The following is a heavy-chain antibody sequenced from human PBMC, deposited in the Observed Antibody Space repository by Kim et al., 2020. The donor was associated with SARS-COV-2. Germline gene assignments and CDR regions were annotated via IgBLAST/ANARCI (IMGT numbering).Heavy chain of an antibody. V-gene: IGHV3-48*02. CDR2: ISSSSSTI. J-gene: IGHJ6*02. CDR3: ARDLSDLLWFGELLTLGDYYYYGMDV. D-gene: IGHD3-10*01. Sequence: GGSLRLSCAASGFTFSSYSMNWVRQAPGKGLEWVSYISSSSSTIYYADSVKGRFTISRDNAKNSLYLQMNSLRDEDTAVYYCARDLSDLLWFGELLTLGDYYYYGMDVWGQGTTVTVSS. CDR1: GFTFSSYS.